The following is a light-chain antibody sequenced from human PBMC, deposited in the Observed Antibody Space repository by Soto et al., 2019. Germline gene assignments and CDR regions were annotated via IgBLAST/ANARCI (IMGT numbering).Light chain of an antibody. Sequence: EIVLTQSPGTLSLSPGDRVTLSCRASQSISINLAWYQHKPGQAPRLLIHGGSTRATGIPARISGSGSGTEFTLTISSLQSEDFADYYCQQFRNWPWTFGQGTKVEVK. CDR2: GGS. J-gene: IGKJ1*01. V-gene: IGKV3D-15*01. CDR3: QQFRNWPWT. CDR1: QSISIN.